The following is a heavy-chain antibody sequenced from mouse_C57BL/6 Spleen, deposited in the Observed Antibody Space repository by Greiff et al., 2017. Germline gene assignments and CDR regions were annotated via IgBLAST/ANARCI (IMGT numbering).Heavy chain of an antibody. CDR1: GYSFTGYF. Sequence: EVQLQQSGPELVKPGDSVKISCKASGYSFTGYFMNWVMQSHGKSLEWIGRINPYNGDTFYNQKFKGKATLTVDKSSSTAHMELRSLTSEDSAVYYCARSHYDGYYFDYWGQGTTLTVSS. J-gene: IGHJ2*01. D-gene: IGHD2-3*01. CDR2: INPYNGDT. CDR3: ARSHYDGYYFDY. V-gene: IGHV1-20*01.